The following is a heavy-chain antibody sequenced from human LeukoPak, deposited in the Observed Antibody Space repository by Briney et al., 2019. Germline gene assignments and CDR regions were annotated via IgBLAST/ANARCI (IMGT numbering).Heavy chain of an antibody. J-gene: IGHJ4*02. Sequence: SETLSLTCTVSGDSISDSTYYWGWIRQPPGKGLEWIGYIYYSGSTDYNPSLKSRVTISVDTSKNQFSLKLSSVTAADTAVYYCAGSYSSSWFDYWGQGTLVTVSS. CDR2: IYYSGST. CDR3: AGSYSSSWFDY. D-gene: IGHD6-13*01. CDR1: GDSISDSTYY. V-gene: IGHV4-61*05.